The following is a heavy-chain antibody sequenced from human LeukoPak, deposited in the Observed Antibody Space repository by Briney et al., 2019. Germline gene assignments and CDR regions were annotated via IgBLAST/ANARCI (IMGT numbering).Heavy chain of an antibody. CDR2: ITASGGTT. V-gene: IGHV3-23*01. D-gene: IGHD5-18*01. J-gene: IGHJ4*02. CDR1: GFTFSSYA. CDR3: AKGNGYSYGRYYFDY. Sequence: PGGSLRLSCAASGFTFSSYAMGWVRKAPGKGLERVSAITASGGTTYYADSVKGRFTISRDNSKNTLYLQVNSLRAEDTAVYYCAKGNGYSYGRYYFDYWGQGTLVTVSS.